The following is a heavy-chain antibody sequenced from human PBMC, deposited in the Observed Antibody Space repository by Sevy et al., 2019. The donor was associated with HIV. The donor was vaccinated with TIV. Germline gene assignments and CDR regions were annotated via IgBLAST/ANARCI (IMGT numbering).Heavy chain of an antibody. D-gene: IGHD3-10*01. CDR1: GYTFTSYA. CDR2: INTNTGNP. V-gene: IGHV7-4-1*02. CDR3: AVRRALGGAWFWERMGWFDP. Sequence: ASVKVSCKASGYTFTSYAMNWVRQAPGQGLEWMGWINTNTGNPTYAQGFTGRFVFSLDTSVSTAYLQISSLKAEDTAVYYCAVRRALGGAWFWERMGWFDPWGQGTLVTVSS. J-gene: IGHJ5*02.